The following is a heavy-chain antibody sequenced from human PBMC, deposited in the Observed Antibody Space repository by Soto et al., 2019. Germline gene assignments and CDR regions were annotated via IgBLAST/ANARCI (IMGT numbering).Heavy chain of an antibody. V-gene: IGHV3-7*01. CDR2: INQGGSEK. CDR3: ARDWSVAVAGRFDY. CDR1: GFTFTSYW. Sequence: EVHLVESGGGLVQPGGSLRLSCAASGFTFTSYWMSWVRQAPGKGLEWVANINQGGSEKYYVDSVKGRFTISRDNAENSLLLQLNSLRAEDTAVYYCARDWSVAVAGRFDYWGQGTLVTVSS. D-gene: IGHD6-19*01. J-gene: IGHJ4*02.